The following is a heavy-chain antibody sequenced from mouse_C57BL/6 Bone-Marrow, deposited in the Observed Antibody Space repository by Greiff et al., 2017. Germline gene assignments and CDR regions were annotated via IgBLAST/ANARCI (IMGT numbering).Heavy chain of an antibody. V-gene: IGHV3-6*01. D-gene: IGHD2-3*01. Sequence: EVKLQESGPGLVKPSQSLSLTCSVTGYSITSGYYWNWIRQFPGNKLEWMGYISYDGSNNYNPSLKNRISITRDTSKNQFFLKLNSVTTEDTATSYCAREGVYDGYPYYAMDYWGQGTSVTVSS. CDR2: ISYDGSN. CDR3: AREGVYDGYPYYAMDY. J-gene: IGHJ4*01. CDR1: GYSITSGYY.